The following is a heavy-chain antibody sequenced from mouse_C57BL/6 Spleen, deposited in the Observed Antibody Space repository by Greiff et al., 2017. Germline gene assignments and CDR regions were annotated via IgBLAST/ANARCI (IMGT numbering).Heavy chain of an antibody. CDR2: IYPRDGST. D-gene: IGHD2-4*01. Sequence: VQLQQSDAELVKPGASVKISCKVSGYTFTDHTIHWMKQRPEQGLEWIGYIYPRDGSTTYNEKFKGKATLTADKFSSTAYMQLNSLTYEESAVYFCARRRDDYDGGYAMDYWGQGTSVTVSS. V-gene: IGHV1-78*01. J-gene: IGHJ4*01. CDR3: ARRRDDYDGGYAMDY. CDR1: GYTFTDHT.